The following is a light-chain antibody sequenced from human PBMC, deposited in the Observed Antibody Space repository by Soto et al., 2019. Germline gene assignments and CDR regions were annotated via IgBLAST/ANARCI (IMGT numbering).Light chain of an antibody. CDR3: LQTYNLPRT. CDR1: QGISSS. Sequence: IQLTQSPSSLSASVGDRVTITCRASQGISSSLAWSQGFSGYFAWYQQKPGQAPKLLIYAASTLQSGVPSRFSGSGSGTDFTLTISNMQREDFATYYCLQTYNLPRTFGQGTKVEFK. V-gene: IGKV1-9*01. CDR2: AAS. J-gene: IGKJ1*01.